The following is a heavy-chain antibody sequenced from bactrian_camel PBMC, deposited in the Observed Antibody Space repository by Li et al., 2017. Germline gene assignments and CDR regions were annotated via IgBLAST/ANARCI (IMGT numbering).Heavy chain of an antibody. J-gene: IGHJ4*01. Sequence: HVQLVESGGGSVQAGGSLRLACAASDDVSKYYMAWFRQAPGKEREGVAAIDNAGAPTYTYSVAGRFTISKDNAKNTLYLEMNNLKLEDTAIYYCAADFYNLQLARSYSYWGQGTQVTVS. CDR2: IDNAGAP. V-gene: IGHV3S53*01. CDR3: AADFYNLQLARSYSY. D-gene: IGHD7*01. CDR1: DDVSKYY.